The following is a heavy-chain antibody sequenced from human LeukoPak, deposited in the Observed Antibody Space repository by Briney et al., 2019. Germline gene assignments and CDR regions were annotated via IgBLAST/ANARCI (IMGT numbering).Heavy chain of an antibody. CDR3: ATSFGPVIAAAGTGAD. CDR2: ISGSGSST. V-gene: IGHV3-23*01. Sequence: GGSLRLSCAASGFTFRSYAMNWVRQAPGKGLEWVPVISGSGSSTYYADSVKGRFTISRDNSKNTLYLQMNSLRAEDTAVYYCATSFGPVIAAAGTGADWGQGTLVTVSS. J-gene: IGHJ4*02. D-gene: IGHD6-13*01. CDR1: GFTFRSYA.